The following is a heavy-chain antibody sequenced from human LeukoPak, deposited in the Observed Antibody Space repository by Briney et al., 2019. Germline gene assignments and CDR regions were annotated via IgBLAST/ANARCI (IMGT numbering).Heavy chain of an antibody. CDR3: ARSASEAAAGEDWFDP. J-gene: IGHJ5*02. D-gene: IGHD6-13*01. Sequence: ASVKVSCKTSGYTFTGYYMHWVRQAPGQGLEWMGWINPNSGGTNYAQKFQGRVTMTRDTSISTAYMELSRLRSDDTAVYHCARSASEAAAGEDWFDPWGQGTLVTVSS. CDR1: GYTFTGYY. V-gene: IGHV1-2*02. CDR2: INPNSGGT.